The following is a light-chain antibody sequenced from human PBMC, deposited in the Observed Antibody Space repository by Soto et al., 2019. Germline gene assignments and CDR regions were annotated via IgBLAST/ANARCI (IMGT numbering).Light chain of an antibody. CDR2: DAS. J-gene: IGKJ2*01. CDR3: LQDYNYPYT. CDR1: KGIGTD. Sequence: AIQMTQSPSSLSASVGDRVTITCRASKGIGTDLAWYQQKPGKAPKFLIYDASILQSGVPLRFSGSGSGTDFTLTSSSLQPEDLATYYCLQDYNYPYTFGQGTKLEIK. V-gene: IGKV1-6*02.